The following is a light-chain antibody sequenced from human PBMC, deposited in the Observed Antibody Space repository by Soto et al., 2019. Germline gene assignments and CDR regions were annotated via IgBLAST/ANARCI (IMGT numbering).Light chain of an antibody. J-gene: IGKJ1*01. Sequence: EIVMTQSPATVSVSPGERATLSCRASQSVSSNLAWYQQKPGQAPRLLIYGASTRATGIPARFSGSGSGTEFTLTISSLQSEDFEIYYCQHYNNWPPWTFGQGTKVEIK. CDR1: QSVSSN. V-gene: IGKV3-15*01. CDR2: GAS. CDR3: QHYNNWPPWT.